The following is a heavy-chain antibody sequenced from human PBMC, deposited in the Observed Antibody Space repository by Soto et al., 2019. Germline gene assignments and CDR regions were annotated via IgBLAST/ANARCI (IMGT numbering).Heavy chain of an antibody. CDR2: IYYSGST. Sequence: SQTLSLTCTVSGDSISSDDYYWNWILQPPGKGLEWIGYIYYSGSTYYNPSLESRVSISIDTSKNQFSLELNSVTAADTAVYFCATELSGYSYGPGDLYWGQGTLVTVSS. D-gene: IGHD5-18*01. CDR1: GDSISSDDYY. CDR3: ATELSGYSYGPGDLY. J-gene: IGHJ4*02. V-gene: IGHV4-30-4*01.